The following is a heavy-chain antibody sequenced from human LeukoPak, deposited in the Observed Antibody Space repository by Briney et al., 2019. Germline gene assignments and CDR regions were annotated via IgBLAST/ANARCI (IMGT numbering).Heavy chain of an antibody. J-gene: IGHJ5*02. V-gene: IGHV4-61*02. CDR2: IFTSGST. D-gene: IGHD6-13*01. Sequence: PSQTLSLTCTVSGGSINSGTYFWTWIRQPAGKGLEWIGRIFTSGSTNYNPSLKSRVTISVDTSKNQFSLKLSSVTAADTAVYYCARGRYSSSWYTWFDPWGQGTLVTVSS. CDR3: ARGRYSSSWYTWFDP. CDR1: GGSINSGTYF.